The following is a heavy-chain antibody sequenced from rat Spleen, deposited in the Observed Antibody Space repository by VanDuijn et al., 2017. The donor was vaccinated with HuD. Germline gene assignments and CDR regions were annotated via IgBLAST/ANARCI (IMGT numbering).Heavy chain of an antibody. Sequence: EVQLVESGGGLVQPGRSLKVSCVVSGLTFNKYWMTWIRQAPGKGLEWIASITNNGGSTYYPDSVKGRFTISRDNEKSILYLQMNSLRSEDTATYYCTRMYSTDYYWYFDYWGPGTMVTVSS. J-gene: IGHJ1*01. CDR2: ITNNGGST. CDR3: TRMYSTDYYWYFDY. D-gene: IGHD1-6*01. V-gene: IGHV5-31*01. CDR1: GLTFNKYW.